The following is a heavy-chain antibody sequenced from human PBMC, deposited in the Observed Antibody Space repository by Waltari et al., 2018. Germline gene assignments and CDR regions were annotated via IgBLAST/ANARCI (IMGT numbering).Heavy chain of an antibody. V-gene: IGHV4-34*01. J-gene: IGHJ3*02. CDR3: ARARGIAARPGLFDI. CDR2: INHSGST. D-gene: IGHD6-6*01. Sequence: QVQLQQWGAGLLKPSETLSLTCAVYGGSFSGYYWRWIRQPPGKGLEWIGEINHSGSTNYNPSLKSRVTISVDTSKNQFSLKLSSVTAADTAVYYCARARGIAARPGLFDIWGQGTMVTVSS. CDR1: GGSFSGYY.